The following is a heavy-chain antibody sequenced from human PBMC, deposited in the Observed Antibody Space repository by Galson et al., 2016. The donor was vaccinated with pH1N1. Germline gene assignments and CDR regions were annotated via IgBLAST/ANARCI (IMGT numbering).Heavy chain of an antibody. CDR3: AKVAYGSSWPSFDY. CDR2: IYAGDSDT. CDR1: GYSFTTSW. J-gene: IGHJ4*02. D-gene: IGHD6-13*01. Sequence: QSGAEVKKPGESLKISCKGSGYSFTTSWIGWVRQMPGKGLEWMGIIYAGDSDTGYSPSFQGQVTISVDKSINTAYLQMNSLRAEDTAVYYCAKVAYGSSWPSFDYWGQGTLVTVSS. V-gene: IGHV5-51*01.